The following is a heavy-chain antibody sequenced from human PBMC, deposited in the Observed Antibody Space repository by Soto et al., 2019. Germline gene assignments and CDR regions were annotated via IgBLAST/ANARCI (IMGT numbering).Heavy chain of an antibody. CDR1: GFTFDDYA. D-gene: IGHD6-19*01. V-gene: IGHV3-9*01. CDR2: ISWNSGSI. Sequence: EVQLVESGGGLVQPGRSLRLSCAASGFTFDDYAMHWVRQAPGKGLEWVSGISWNSGSIGYADSVKGRFTISRDNAKNSLYLQMNSLRAEDTALYYCAKDTPPVAETHWYFDLWGRGTLVTVSS. J-gene: IGHJ2*01. CDR3: AKDTPPVAETHWYFDL.